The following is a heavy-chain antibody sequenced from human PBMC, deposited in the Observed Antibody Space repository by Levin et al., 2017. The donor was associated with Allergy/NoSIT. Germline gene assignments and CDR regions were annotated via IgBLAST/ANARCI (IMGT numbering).Heavy chain of an antibody. J-gene: IGHJ4*02. V-gene: IGHV3-15*01. Sequence: GGSLRLSCAASGITFSNAWMSWARQAPGKGLEWVGRIKSSTDGGTTEYAAPVKGRFSISRDDSKNTLYLQMNSLKTEDTAVYFCTTYSSSWYYFDYWGQGPLVTVSS. CDR1: GITFSNAW. CDR2: IKSSTDGGTT. D-gene: IGHD6-13*01. CDR3: TTYSSSWYYFDY.